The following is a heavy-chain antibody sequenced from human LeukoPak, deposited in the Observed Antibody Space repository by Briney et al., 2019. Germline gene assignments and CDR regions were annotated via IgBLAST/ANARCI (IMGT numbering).Heavy chain of an antibody. CDR3: AKMADTAMSGDY. D-gene: IGHD5-18*01. J-gene: IGHJ4*02. CDR1: GFTFSSYA. V-gene: IGHV3-30-3*02. Sequence: PGRSLRLSCAASGFTFSSYAMHWVRQAPGKGLEWVAVISYDGSNKYYADSVKGRFTISRDNSKNTLYLQMNSLRAEDTAVYYCAKMADTAMSGDYWGQGTLVTVSS. CDR2: ISYDGSNK.